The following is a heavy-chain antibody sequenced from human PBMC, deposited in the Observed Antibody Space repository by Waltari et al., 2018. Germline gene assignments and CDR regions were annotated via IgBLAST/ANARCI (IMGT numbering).Heavy chain of an antibody. J-gene: IGHJ6*02. CDR2: TNNDGSRT. CDR1: GLAFSTSW. CDR3: ERDYGMDV. Sequence: EVQLVESGGGLVQPGGSLRLSCAASGLAFSTSWMNWVRQAPGKGLVWVTRTNNDGSRTSYAEAVNRRFTIAGDNARNTLYLSMSSLRVEETAVYYCERDYGMDVWGQGTTVTVSS. V-gene: IGHV3-74*01.